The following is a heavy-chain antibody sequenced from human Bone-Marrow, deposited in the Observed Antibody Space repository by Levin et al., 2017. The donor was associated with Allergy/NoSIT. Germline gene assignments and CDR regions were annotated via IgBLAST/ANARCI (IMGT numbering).Heavy chain of an antibody. V-gene: IGHV4-30-2*01. CDR1: GGSISSGGSS. D-gene: IGHD3-10*01. CDR2: IFHTGST. CDR3: ARSFTLLRGGFDP. J-gene: IGHJ5*02. Sequence: SETLSLTCALSGGSISSGGSSWSWIRQPPGKGLEWIGYIFHTGSTYYNSSLKSRVTISVDRSKNQFSLKLTSVTAADTAVYYCARSFTLLRGGFDPWGQGILVTVSS.